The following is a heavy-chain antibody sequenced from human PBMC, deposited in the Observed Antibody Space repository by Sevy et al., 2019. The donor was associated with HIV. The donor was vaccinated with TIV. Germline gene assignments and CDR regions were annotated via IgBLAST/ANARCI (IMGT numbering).Heavy chain of an antibody. D-gene: IGHD3-3*01. CDR1: GFTFTSYD. CDR2: IGTAGDT. Sequence: GGSLRLSCAASGFTFTSYDMHWVRQATGKGLEWVSAIGTAGDTYYPGSVKGRFTISRENAKNSLYLQMNSLRAGDTAVYYCARDGSLSTGFGVVINNVSMDVWGQGTTVTVSS. V-gene: IGHV3-13*01. CDR3: ARDGSLSTGFGVVINNVSMDV. J-gene: IGHJ6*02.